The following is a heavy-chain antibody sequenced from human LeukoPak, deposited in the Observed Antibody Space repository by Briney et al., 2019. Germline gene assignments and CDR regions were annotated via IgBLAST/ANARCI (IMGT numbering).Heavy chain of an antibody. D-gene: IGHD1-7*01. J-gene: IGHJ4*02. CDR3: AGDGTGTPYDY. V-gene: IGHV3-21*01. Sequence: GGSLRLSCAASGFTFSSYSMYWVRQAPGKGLEWVSSISSSSSYIFYADSVKGRFTISRDNAKNSLYLQMNSLRAEDTAVYYCAGDGTGTPYDYWGQGTLVTVSS. CDR2: ISSSSSYI. CDR1: GFTFSSYS.